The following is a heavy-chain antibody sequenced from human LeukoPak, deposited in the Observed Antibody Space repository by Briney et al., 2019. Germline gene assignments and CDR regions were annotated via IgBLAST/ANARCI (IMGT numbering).Heavy chain of an antibody. Sequence: GGSLILSCSIPGYPFSTYLRPSVRQAPAKGLEYVSAIRSNGDNTYYAASQKHRFPITRENSKNTLYLQMSSLRADDTAVYYCGRWTGYWGQGTLVTVSS. CDR2: IRSNGDNT. V-gene: IGHV3-64D*06. CDR1: GYPFSTYL. D-gene: IGHD3/OR15-3a*01. CDR3: GRWTGY. J-gene: IGHJ4*02.